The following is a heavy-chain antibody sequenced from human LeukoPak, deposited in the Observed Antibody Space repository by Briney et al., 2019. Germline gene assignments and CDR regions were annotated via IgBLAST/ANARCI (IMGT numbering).Heavy chain of an antibody. Sequence: SETLSLTCTVSGGSISSSSYYWGWIRQPPGKGLEWIGSIYYSGSTYYNPSLKSRVTISVDTSKNQFSLELSSVTAADTAVYYCARLGIQLWFVYWGQGTLVTVSS. D-gene: IGHD5-18*01. J-gene: IGHJ4*02. CDR2: IYYSGST. V-gene: IGHV4-39*01. CDR1: GGSISSSSYY. CDR3: ARLGIQLWFVY.